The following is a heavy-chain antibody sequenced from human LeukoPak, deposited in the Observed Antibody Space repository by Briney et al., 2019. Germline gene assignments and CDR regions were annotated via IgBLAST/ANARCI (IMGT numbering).Heavy chain of an antibody. Sequence: GGSLRLSCAASGFTFSKYWMLWVRQAPGKGLESVSRINTDGTVTTYADSVKGRFTGSRDNADNTMFLQMNSVRDADTAVYYCATKQWLAPPPDSWGQGAPVTVSS. D-gene: IGHD6-19*01. J-gene: IGHJ4*02. CDR1: GFTFSKYW. CDR3: ATKQWLAPPPDS. CDR2: INTDGTVT. V-gene: IGHV3-74*01.